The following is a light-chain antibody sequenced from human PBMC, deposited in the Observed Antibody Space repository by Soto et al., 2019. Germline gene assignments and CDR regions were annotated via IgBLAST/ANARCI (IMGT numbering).Light chain of an antibody. CDR2: GAS. CDR1: QSLLHITGETF. V-gene: IGKV2D-29*01. J-gene: IGKJ1*01. CDR3: QQHDTSLTWT. Sequence: VMTQTPLSLSVAPGQPASISCKSSQSLLHITGETFLFWYQQKPGQAPRLLIYGASKRATGIPDRFSGSGSGAEFTLTISRLEPEDFASYYCQQHDTSLTWTFGQGTKVDIK.